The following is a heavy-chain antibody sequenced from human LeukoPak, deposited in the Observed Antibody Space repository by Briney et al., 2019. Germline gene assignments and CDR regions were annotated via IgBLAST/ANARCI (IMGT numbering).Heavy chain of an antibody. CDR3: ARDLDDVVVPAAIYY. V-gene: IGHV3-23*01. CDR2: IGGRGGST. D-gene: IGHD2-2*01. CDR1: GFRFSDYT. J-gene: IGHJ4*02. Sequence: PGGSLRLSCAASGFRFSDYTMTWVRQAPGKGPEWVSAIGGRGGSTYYADSVKGRFTISRDNSKNTLYLQMNSLRAEDTAVYYCARDLDDVVVPAAIYYWGQGTLVTVSS.